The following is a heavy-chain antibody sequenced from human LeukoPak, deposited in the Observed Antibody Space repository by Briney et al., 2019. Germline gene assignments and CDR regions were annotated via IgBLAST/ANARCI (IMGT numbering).Heavy chain of an antibody. CDR2: ISSSSGYI. V-gene: IGHV3-21*01. CDR1: GFTFGLYT. Sequence: AGASLRLSCAASGFTFGLYTMNWVRQAPGQGLEWVSSISSSSGYIYYADSVKGRFTISRDNAENSLYLQMNSLRAEDTAIYFCAREDYGSGWTGWFDPWGQGTLVTVSS. CDR3: AREDYGSGWTGWFDP. D-gene: IGHD6-19*01. J-gene: IGHJ5*02.